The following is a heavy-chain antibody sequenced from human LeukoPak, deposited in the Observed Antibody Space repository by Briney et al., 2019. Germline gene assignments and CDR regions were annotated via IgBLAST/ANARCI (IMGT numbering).Heavy chain of an antibody. CDR1: GFTLSSYW. J-gene: IGHJ4*02. V-gene: IGHV3-74*01. CDR3: ARFVRGGDCFDY. Sequence: GGSLRLSCAASGFTLSSYWMHWVRQAPGKGLVWVSRINSDGSSTSYADSVKGRFTISRDNAKNTLYLQMNSLRAEDTAVYYRARFVRGGDCFDYWGQGTLVTVSS. D-gene: IGHD2-21*01. CDR2: INSDGSST.